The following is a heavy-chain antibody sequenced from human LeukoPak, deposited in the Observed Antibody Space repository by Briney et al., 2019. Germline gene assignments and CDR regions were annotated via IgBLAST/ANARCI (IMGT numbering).Heavy chain of an antibody. CDR2: GYYSGVT. CDR1: GVSITSYY. V-gene: IGHV4-59*01. D-gene: IGHD2-2*01. CDR3: ARGDCSGTSCYFDY. Sequence: SETLSLTCTVSGVSITSYYWSWIRQPPGKGLEYLGYGYYSGVTNYNPSLKSRVTISVDTSKKQFSLSLSSVTAADTAIYYCARGDCSGTSCYFDYWGQGTLVTVSS. J-gene: IGHJ4*02.